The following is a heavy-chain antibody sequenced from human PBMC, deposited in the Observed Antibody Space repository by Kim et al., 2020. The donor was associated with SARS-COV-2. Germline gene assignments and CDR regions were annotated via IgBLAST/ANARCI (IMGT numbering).Heavy chain of an antibody. CDR1: GFTFSSYG. Sequence: GGSLRLSCEASGFTFSSYGMNWVRQGLGKGLVWVSRIKSDGSDTHYADSVKGRFTISRDNAKNTLHLQLNSLGVEDTAIYYCARGSFQQGFDPWGQGTLVPVSS. CDR3: ARGSFQQGFDP. D-gene: IGHD6-13*01. J-gene: IGHJ5*02. V-gene: IGHV3-74*01. CDR2: IKSDGSDT.